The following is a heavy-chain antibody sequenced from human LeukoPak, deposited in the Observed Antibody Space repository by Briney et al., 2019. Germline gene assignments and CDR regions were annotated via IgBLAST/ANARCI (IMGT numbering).Heavy chain of an antibody. CDR3: ARGMSGYYGMDV. CDR2: IKSDGSN. Sequence: QSGGSLRLSCAASGFTFSSYWMHWVRQAPGKGLVWVSRIKSDGSNYYADSVKGRFTIFRDNAKNTLHLQMNSLRAEDTAVYYCARGMSGYYGMDVWGQGTTVTVSS. V-gene: IGHV3-74*01. J-gene: IGHJ6*02. CDR1: GFTFSSYW.